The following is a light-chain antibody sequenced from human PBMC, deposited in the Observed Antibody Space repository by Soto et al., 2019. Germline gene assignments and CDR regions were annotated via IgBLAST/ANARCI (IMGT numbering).Light chain of an antibody. CDR1: QSVSSDY. J-gene: IGKJ4*01. CDR3: QQYGSTPPVT. Sequence: EIVLTQSPGTLSLSPGERATLSCRASQSVSSDYLSGYQQKPGQPPRLLIYGASYRATGIPDRFSGGGSGTDFTLTISRLEAEDFAVYYCQQYGSTPPVTFGGGTKVEIK. V-gene: IGKV3-20*01. CDR2: GAS.